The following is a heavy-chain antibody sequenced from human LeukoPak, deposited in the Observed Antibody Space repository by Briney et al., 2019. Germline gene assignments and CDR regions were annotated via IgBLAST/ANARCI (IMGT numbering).Heavy chain of an antibody. V-gene: IGHV3-74*01. CDR2: INSDGINT. CDR3: ARGNSGSYSQDWFDP. Sequence: GGSLRLSCAASGFTFSNYWMHWVRQAPGKGLVWVSRINSDGINTSYADSVKGRFTISRDNAKNTLNLQMNSLRPDDMALYYCARGNSGSYSQDWFDPWGQGTLVTVSS. D-gene: IGHD3-10*01. CDR1: GFTFSNYW. J-gene: IGHJ5*02.